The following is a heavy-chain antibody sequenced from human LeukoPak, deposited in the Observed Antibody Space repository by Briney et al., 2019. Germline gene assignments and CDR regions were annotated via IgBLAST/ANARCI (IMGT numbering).Heavy chain of an antibody. V-gene: IGHV3-21*04. CDR2: ITSGSSYR. CDR1: GFTFSSYN. D-gene: IGHD2-15*01. Sequence: GGSLRLSCAASGFTFSSYNMNWVRQAPGKGLEWVSSITSGSSYRFYADSVKGRFTISRDNAKNSLYLQMNSLRAEDAGVYYCAKAPVTTCSGTFCYPFDYWGQGTLVTVSS. J-gene: IGHJ4*02. CDR3: AKAPVTTCSGTFCYPFDY.